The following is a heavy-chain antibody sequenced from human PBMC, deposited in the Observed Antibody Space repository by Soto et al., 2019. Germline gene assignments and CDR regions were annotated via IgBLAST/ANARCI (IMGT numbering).Heavy chain of an antibody. D-gene: IGHD3-10*01. V-gene: IGHV3-30*18. CDR3: AKEKNYRGTATGTFSN. Sequence: QVQLVESGGGVVLPGGSLRLSCVASGFTFSDYGIHWVRQAAGRGPEWVSLILHDGGSIYYGDSVRGRFTISRDNSRNTVYLQMNSLRPDDTGIYYCAKEKNYRGTATGTFSNWGQGTLVTVSS. CDR1: GFTFSDYG. CDR2: ILHDGGSI. J-gene: IGHJ4*02.